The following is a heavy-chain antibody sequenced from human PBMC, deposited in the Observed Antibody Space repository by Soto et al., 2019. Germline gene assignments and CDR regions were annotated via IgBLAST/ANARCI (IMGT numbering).Heavy chain of an antibody. J-gene: IGHJ6*03. CDR2: IYYSGST. CDR3: ARDGRRYCSGGSCYHPYYYYYMDV. D-gene: IGHD2-15*01. Sequence: SETLSLTCTVSGGSISSYYWSWIRQPPGKGLEWIGYIYYSGSTNYNPSLKSRVTISVDTSKNQFSLKLSSVTAADTAVYYCARDGRRYCSGGSCYHPYYYYYMDVWGKGTTVTVSS. V-gene: IGHV4-59*01. CDR1: GGSISSYY.